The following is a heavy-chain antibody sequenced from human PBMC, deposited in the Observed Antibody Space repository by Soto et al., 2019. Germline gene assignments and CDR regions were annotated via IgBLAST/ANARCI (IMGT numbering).Heavy chain of an antibody. CDR1: GGSIVSGGYY. J-gene: IGHJ5*02. D-gene: IGHD1-26*01. V-gene: IGHV4-31*03. CDR3: ARGSEEGATTRWFDP. Sequence: SETLSLTCTVSGGSIVSGGYYCIWMRQHPWKGLEWIGYIYYSGSTYYNPSLKSRVTISVDTSKNQFSLKLSSVTAADTAVYYCARGSEEGATTRWFDPWGQGTLVTV. CDR2: IYYSGST.